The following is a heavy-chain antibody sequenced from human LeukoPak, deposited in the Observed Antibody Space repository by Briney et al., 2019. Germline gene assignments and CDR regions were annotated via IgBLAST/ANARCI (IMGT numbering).Heavy chain of an antibody. CDR1: GGSLSRYY. J-gene: IGHJ4*02. CDR2: IYTSGST. D-gene: IGHD2-2*01. Sequence: SETLSLTCTVSGGSLSRYYWSCIRQPAGQGLEWIGRIYTSGSTNYNPSLKSRVTMSVDTSKNQFSLKLSSVPAADTAVYYCARGPRYCSSTSCYAQAFDYWGQGTLVTVSS. CDR3: ARGPRYCSSTSCYAQAFDY. V-gene: IGHV4-4*07.